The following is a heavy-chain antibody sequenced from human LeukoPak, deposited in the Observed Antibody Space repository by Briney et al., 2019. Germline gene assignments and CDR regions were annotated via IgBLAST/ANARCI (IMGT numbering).Heavy chain of an antibody. Sequence: PGGSLRLSCVASGFTFSSHGMHWARQAPGKGLEWVAVIWYDASEKYYADSVKGRFTISRDNSKNTLYLQMNSLRAEDTAVYYCARWGDNKILDYWGQGTLVTVSS. CDR3: ARWGDNKILDY. J-gene: IGHJ4*02. CDR2: IWYDASEK. D-gene: IGHD3-16*01. V-gene: IGHV3-33*01. CDR1: GFTFSSHG.